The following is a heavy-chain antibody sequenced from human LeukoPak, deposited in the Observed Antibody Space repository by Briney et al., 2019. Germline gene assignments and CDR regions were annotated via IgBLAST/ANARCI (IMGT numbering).Heavy chain of an antibody. J-gene: IGHJ4*02. CDR2: IYYGGST. V-gene: IGHV4-39*01. CDR3: ARHAGGISATGTRPFDY. CDR1: GASFSSSTYY. D-gene: IGHD6-13*01. Sequence: SETLSLPCTVSGASFSSSTYYWARIRQPPAQGLEWIGSIYYGGSTSYNPSLKSRVTMSVDTSKNQCSLKLSSVTAADTAVYYCARHAGGISATGTRPFDYWGQGTLVTVSS.